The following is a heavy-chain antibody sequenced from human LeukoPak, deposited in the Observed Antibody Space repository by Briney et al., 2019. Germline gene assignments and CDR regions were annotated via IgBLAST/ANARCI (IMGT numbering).Heavy chain of an antibody. V-gene: IGHV3-30*18. CDR2: ISYDAKSN. J-gene: IGHJ4*02. Sequence: GGSLRLSCATSGFTFSSYGMHWVRQVPGKGLEWVAVISYDAKSNYHVDSVKGRFTISRDNSKNTLNLHMNSLRAEDTAVYYCAKDPTHYRVWDYYETIGLSYWGQGTLVTVSS. CDR3: AKDPTHYRVWDYYETIGLSY. CDR1: GFTFSSYG. D-gene: IGHD3-22*01.